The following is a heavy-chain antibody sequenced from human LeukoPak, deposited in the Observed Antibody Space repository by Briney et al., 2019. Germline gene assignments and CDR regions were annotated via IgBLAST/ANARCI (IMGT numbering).Heavy chain of an antibody. Sequence: PSETLSRTCGVYGGSFSGYYWSWIRQPPGKGLEWIGEINHSGSTNYNPSLKSRVTISVDTSKNQFSLKLSSVTAADTAVYYCARTPWGNRGIYYMDVWGKGTTVTVSS. D-gene: IGHD3-16*01. J-gene: IGHJ6*03. V-gene: IGHV4-34*01. CDR1: GGSFSGYY. CDR2: INHSGST. CDR3: ARTPWGNRGIYYMDV.